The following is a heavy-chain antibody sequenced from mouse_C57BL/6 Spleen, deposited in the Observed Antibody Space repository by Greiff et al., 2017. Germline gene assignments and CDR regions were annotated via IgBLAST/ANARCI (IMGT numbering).Heavy chain of an antibody. CDR2: IYPGDGDT. V-gene: IGHV1-82*01. D-gene: IGHD1-1*01. J-gene: IGHJ2*01. Sequence: VKLMESGPELVKPGASVKISCKASGYAFSSSWMNWVKQRPGKGLEWIGRIYPGDGDTNYNGKFKGKATLTADKSSSTAYMQLSSLTSEDSAVYFCARGVVTYYFDYWGQGTTLTVSS. CDR3: ARGVVTYYFDY. CDR1: GYAFSSSW.